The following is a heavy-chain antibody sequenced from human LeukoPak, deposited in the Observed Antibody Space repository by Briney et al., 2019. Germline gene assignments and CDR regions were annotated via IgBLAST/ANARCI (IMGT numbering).Heavy chain of an antibody. V-gene: IGHV3-7*03. D-gene: IGHD5-18*01. J-gene: IGHJ4*02. CDR3: ARGASYGYSYYFDS. CDR2: VKPDGTEK. CDR1: RFTFSDYW. Sequence: GGSLRLSCAASRFTFSDYWMSWVRQVPGRGLEWVANVKPDGTEKYYVDSVKGRFTISRDNAKNSLYLQMNSLRAEDTAVYYCARGASYGYSYYFDSWGQGTLVTVSS.